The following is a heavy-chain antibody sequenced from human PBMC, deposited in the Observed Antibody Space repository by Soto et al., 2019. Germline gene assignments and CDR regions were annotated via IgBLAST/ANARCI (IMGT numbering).Heavy chain of an antibody. CDR2: IIPIFGTA. CDR3: ARASGTYYYDTGAWFEP. Sequence: SVKVSCKASGGTFSSYAISWVGQAPGQGLEWMGGIIPIFGTANYAQKFQGRVTITADKSTSTAYMELSSLRSEDTAVYYCARASGTYYYDTGAWFEPWGQGTLVTVSS. V-gene: IGHV1-69*06. CDR1: GGTFSSYA. J-gene: IGHJ5*02. D-gene: IGHD3-22*01.